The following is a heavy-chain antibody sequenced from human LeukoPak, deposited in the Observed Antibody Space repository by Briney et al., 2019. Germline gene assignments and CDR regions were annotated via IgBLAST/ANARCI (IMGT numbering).Heavy chain of an antibody. V-gene: IGHV1-18*01. D-gene: IGHD4-17*01. CDR2: ISAYNGNT. CDR1: GYTFTNYG. CDR3: ARGGCCGNGDPHDGFDI. Sequence: GASVKVSCKASGYTFTNYGVSWVRQAPGQGLEWMGWISAYNGNTNYAQKFQGRVTMTTDRSTSTAYMELRSLKSDDTAVYYCARGGCCGNGDPHDGFDIWGQGTVVTVSS. J-gene: IGHJ3*02.